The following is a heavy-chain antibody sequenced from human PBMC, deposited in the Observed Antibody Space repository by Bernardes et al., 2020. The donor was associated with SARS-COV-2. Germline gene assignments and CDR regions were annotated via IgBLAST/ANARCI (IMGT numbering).Heavy chain of an antibody. CDR1: GFSLRTSGMC. Sequence: LVKPIQTLTLTCTFSGFSLRTSGMCVTWIRQPPGKALEWLALIDWDDDKYYSTSLKTRLTISKDTSKNQVVLTMTNMDPVDTATYYCARVSTIRGLGSFYGLDVWGQGTTVTVSS. CDR2: IDWDDDK. J-gene: IGHJ6*02. V-gene: IGHV2-70*01. CDR3: ARVSTIRGLGSFYGLDV. D-gene: IGHD1-26*01.